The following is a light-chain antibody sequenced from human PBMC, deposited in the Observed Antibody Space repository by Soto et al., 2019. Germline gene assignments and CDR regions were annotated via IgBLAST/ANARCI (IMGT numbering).Light chain of an antibody. CDR2: ATS. Sequence: DIQMTQSPSSLSASVGDRVTITCRASQSISKYLSWFQQKPGKAPKLLIYATSSLQSGDPSRFSGSGSGTDFTLTISSLQPEDFATYYCQQSDSTPPWTFGQGTKVDIK. CDR3: QQSDSTPPWT. V-gene: IGKV1-39*01. J-gene: IGKJ1*01. CDR1: QSISKY.